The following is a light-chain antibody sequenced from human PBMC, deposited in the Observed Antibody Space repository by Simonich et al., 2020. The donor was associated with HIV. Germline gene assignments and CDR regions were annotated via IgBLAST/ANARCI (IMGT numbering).Light chain of an antibody. CDR2: EVS. CDR1: QSLLHSDGRTY. V-gene: IGKV2D-29*02. Sequence: DIVMTQTPLFLSVTPGQPASISCKSSQSLLHSDGRTYLYWYLQKSGQSPQLLIYEVSNRFSGVPDRFSGSGSGTDFTLTISSLQAEDVAVYYCQQFYSTPWAFGQGTKVEIK. J-gene: IGKJ1*01. CDR3: QQFYSTPWA.